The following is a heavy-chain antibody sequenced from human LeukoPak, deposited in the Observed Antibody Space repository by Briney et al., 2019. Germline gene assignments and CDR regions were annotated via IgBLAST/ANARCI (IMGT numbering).Heavy chain of an antibody. CDR2: IYDSGST. CDR1: GGSMSSYH. J-gene: IGHJ3*02. Sequence: SETLSLTCTVSGGSMSSYHWSWIRQPPGKGLEWIGYIYDSGSTNYNPSLKSRVTISVDTSNNQFSLKLNSVTAADTAVYYYARHGTSGIYRRPFDIWGQGTMVTVSS. V-gene: IGHV4-59*08. D-gene: IGHD1-26*01. CDR3: ARHGTSGIYRRPFDI.